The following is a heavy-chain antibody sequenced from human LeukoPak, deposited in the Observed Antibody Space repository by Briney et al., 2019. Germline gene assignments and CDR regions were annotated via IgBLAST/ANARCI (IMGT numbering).Heavy chain of an antibody. Sequence: GGSLRLSCGASGFTFSSYAMSWVRQAPGKGLEWVSSISGSGDSTYYADSVKGRFTISRDNSKNTLYLQMNSLRAEDTAVYYCARRSGIAVAGAFDYWGQGTLVTVSS. D-gene: IGHD6-19*01. CDR3: ARRSGIAVAGAFDY. V-gene: IGHV3-23*01. CDR2: ISGSGDST. J-gene: IGHJ4*02. CDR1: GFTFSSYA.